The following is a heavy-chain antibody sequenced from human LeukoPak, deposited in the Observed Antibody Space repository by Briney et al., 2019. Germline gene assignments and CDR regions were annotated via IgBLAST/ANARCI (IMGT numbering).Heavy chain of an antibody. J-gene: IGHJ4*02. CDR2: ISAYNGNT. CDR3: ARGGDYYDSSGFHYAATH. Sequence: ASVKVSCKASGYTFTSYGISWVRQAPGQGLEWMGWISAYNGNTNYAQKLQGRVTMTRDASTSTVYMELSSLRSEDTDVYYCARGGDYYDSSGFHYAATHWGQGTLVTVSS. V-gene: IGHV1-18*01. CDR1: GYTFTSYG. D-gene: IGHD3-22*01.